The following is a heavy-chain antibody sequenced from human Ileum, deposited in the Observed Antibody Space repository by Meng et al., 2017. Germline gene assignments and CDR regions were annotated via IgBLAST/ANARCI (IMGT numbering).Heavy chain of an antibody. J-gene: IGHJ4*02. CDR3: AKNGAYCLES. D-gene: IGHD2-21*01. V-gene: IGHV4-4*02. Sequence: QVQLQESGPGLGNASGTLSPTCAVYGGSISSGTWWSWVRQPPGKGLQWIGEFHPGSGATYNPSLKARVTISVDTSMQQFSLQLTSVTAADTAVYYCAKNGAYCLESWGQGTLVTVSS. CDR2: FHPGSGA. CDR1: GGSISSGTW.